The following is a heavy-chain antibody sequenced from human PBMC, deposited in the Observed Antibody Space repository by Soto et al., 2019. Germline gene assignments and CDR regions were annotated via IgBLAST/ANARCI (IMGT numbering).Heavy chain of an antibody. D-gene: IGHD1-26*01. CDR1: EFTFGDYW. CDR3: ASLSYGLLRYFDN. J-gene: IGHJ4*02. V-gene: IGHV3-7*01. Sequence: GGTLRLSCAVPEFTFGDYWMSWVRQPPGKGLEWISNIKQDGSDRNYADSVKGRFTISRDNADNSMYLQMNSLRAEDTAVYYCASLSYGLLRYFDNWGQGTLVTVSS. CDR2: IKQDGSDR.